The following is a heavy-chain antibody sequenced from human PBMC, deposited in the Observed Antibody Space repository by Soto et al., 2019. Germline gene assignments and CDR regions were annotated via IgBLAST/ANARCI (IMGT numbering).Heavy chain of an antibody. CDR1: GGTFSSYT. Sequence: GASVKVSCKASGGTFSSYTISWVRQAPGQGLEWMGRIIPILGIANYAQKFQGRVTITADKSTSTAYMELSSLRSEDTAVYYCARHNRTLSYYYGSGSYSGPYYGMDVWGQGTTVTVSS. CDR2: IIPILGIA. V-gene: IGHV1-69*02. D-gene: IGHD3-10*01. CDR3: ARHNRTLSYYYGSGSYSGPYYGMDV. J-gene: IGHJ6*02.